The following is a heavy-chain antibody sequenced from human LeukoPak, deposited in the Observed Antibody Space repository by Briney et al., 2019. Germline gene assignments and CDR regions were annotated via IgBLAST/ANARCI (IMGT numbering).Heavy chain of an antibody. CDR1: GFTFSKYW. Sequence: GGSLRLSCAASGFTFSKYWMLWVRQAPGKGLESVSRINTDGTVTTYADSVKGRFTISRDNAKNSLYLQMNSLRAEDTAVYYCARRSEFGVLYYMDVWGKGTTVTVSS. D-gene: IGHD3-16*01. CDR3: ARRSEFGVLYYMDV. J-gene: IGHJ6*03. CDR2: INTDGTVT. V-gene: IGHV3-74*01.